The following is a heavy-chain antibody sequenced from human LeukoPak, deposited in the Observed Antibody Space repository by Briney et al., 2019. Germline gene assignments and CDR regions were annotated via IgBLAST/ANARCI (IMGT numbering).Heavy chain of an antibody. V-gene: IGHV4-39*01. D-gene: IGHD3/OR15-3a*01. Sequence: SETLSLTCTVSGDSISSSGYYWGWIRQPPGKGLEWIGSIYYSGNTYYNASPKSQVSISIDTSKNQFSLKLTSVTAADTAVYYCARQTGSGLFILPGGQGALVTVSS. CDR1: GDSISSSGYY. CDR2: IYYSGNT. J-gene: IGHJ4*02. CDR3: ARQTGSGLFILP.